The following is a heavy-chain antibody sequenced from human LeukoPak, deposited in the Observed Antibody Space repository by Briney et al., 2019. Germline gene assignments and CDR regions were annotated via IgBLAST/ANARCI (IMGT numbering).Heavy chain of an antibody. CDR2: ISYDGSNK. V-gene: IGHV3-30*07. CDR1: GFTFSSYA. CDR3: ARGGMVTTVTRAHWDFGFDP. Sequence: GGSLRLSCAASGFTFSSYAMHWVRQAPGKGLEWVAVISYDGSNKYYADSVKGRFTISRDNSKNTLYLQMNSLRAEDTAVYYCARGGMVTTVTRAHWDFGFDPWGQGTLVTVSS. D-gene: IGHD4-17*01. J-gene: IGHJ5*02.